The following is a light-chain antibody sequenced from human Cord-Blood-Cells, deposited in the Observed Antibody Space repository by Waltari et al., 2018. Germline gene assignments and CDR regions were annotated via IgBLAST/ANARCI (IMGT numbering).Light chain of an antibody. CDR3: QQYYSYLYT. Sequence: ALRITQSPSSLSASTGDRVTITCRASQGISSYLAWYQQKPGKAPKLLIYAASTLQSGVPSRFSGSGSGTDFTLTISCLQSEDFATYDCQQYYSYLYTFGQGTKLEIK. V-gene: IGKV1-8*01. CDR2: AAS. CDR1: QGISSY. J-gene: IGKJ2*01.